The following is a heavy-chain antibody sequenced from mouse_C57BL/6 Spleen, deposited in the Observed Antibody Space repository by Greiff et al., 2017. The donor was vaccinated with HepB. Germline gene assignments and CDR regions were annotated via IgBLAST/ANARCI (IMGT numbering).Heavy chain of an antibody. D-gene: IGHD3-2*02. CDR2: IYPRDGST. J-gene: IGHJ4*01. Sequence: QVQLKQSGPELVKPGASVKLSCKASGYTFTSYDINWVKQRPGQGLEWIGWIYPRDGSTKYNEKFKGKATLTVDTSSSTAYMELHSLTSEDSAVYVCARDSSGYNYAMDYWGQGTSVTVSS. CDR1: GYTFTSYD. CDR3: ARDSSGYNYAMDY. V-gene: IGHV1-85*01.